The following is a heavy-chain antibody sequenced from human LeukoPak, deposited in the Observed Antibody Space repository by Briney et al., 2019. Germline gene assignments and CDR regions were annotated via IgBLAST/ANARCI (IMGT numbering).Heavy chain of an antibody. D-gene: IGHD3-10*01. CDR3: ARDWGFGDSEDWFDP. Sequence: SETLSLTCNVSGYSISRGYYWGWIRQPPGKGLEWIGSVHHTGSTYYNPSLGSRVSISVDKSTNHISLEVTSVTAADTAVYYCARDWGFGDSEDWFDPWGQGTLVTVSS. CDR2: VHHTGST. J-gene: IGHJ5*02. V-gene: IGHV4-38-2*02. CDR1: GYSISRGYY.